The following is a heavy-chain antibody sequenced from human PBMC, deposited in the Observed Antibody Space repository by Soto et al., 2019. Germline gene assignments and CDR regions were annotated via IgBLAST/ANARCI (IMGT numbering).Heavy chain of an antibody. CDR3: ARGGRNYYQYGMDV. CDR1: GVSIRSYY. CDR2: IYYSGST. Sequence: TSATLSVTCTVSGVSIRSYYWSWIRQPPGKGLEWIGYIYYSGSTNYNPSLKSRVTISVATSKNQFSLKLSSVTAADTAVYYCARGGRNYYQYGMDVWGQGTTVTVSS. V-gene: IGHV4-59*01. D-gene: IGHD1-26*01. J-gene: IGHJ6*02.